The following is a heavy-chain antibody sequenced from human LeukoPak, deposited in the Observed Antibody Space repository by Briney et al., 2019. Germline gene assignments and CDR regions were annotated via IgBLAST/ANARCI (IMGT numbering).Heavy chain of an antibody. J-gene: IGHJ5*02. V-gene: IGHV1-2*02. Sequence: ASVKVSCKASGYTFTGYYMHWVRQAPGQGLEWMGWINPNSGGTNYAQKFQGRVTMTRDTSISTAYMELSRLRSDDTAVYYCARGSWVLMVYATGNWLDPWGQGTLVTVSS. D-gene: IGHD2-8*01. CDR1: GYTFTGYY. CDR2: INPNSGGT. CDR3: ARGSWVLMVYATGNWLDP.